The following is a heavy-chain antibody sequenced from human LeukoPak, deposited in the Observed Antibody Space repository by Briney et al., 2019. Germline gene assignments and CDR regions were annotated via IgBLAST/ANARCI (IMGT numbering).Heavy chain of an antibody. CDR3: ARGGYDFWSGYYSPWYYYYYMDV. D-gene: IGHD3-3*01. V-gene: IGHV1-2*02. CDR1: GYTFTSYG. Sequence: GASVKVSCKASGYTFTSYGISWVRQAPGQGLEWMGWINPNSGGTNYAQKFQGRVTMTRDTSISTAYMELSRLRSDDTAVYYCARGGYDFWSGYYSPWYYYYYMDVWGKGTTVTVSS. CDR2: INPNSGGT. J-gene: IGHJ6*03.